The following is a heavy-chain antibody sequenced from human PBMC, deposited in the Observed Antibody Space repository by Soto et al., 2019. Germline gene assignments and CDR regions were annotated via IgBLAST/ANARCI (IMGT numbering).Heavy chain of an antibody. CDR2: MNPNSGNT. Sequence: GASAKVSCKASGYTFTSYYINWVRQAPGQGLEWMGWMNPNSGNTDYAQKFQGRVTMTRNTSISTAYMELSSLRSEDTAVYYCARERVNRFDPWGQGTLVTVS. D-gene: IGHD6-6*01. CDR3: ARERVNRFDP. V-gene: IGHV1-8*01. J-gene: IGHJ5*02. CDR1: GYTFTSYY.